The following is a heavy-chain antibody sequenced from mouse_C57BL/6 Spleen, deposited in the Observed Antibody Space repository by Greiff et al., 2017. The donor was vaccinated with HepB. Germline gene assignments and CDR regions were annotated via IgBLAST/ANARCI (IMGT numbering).Heavy chain of an antibody. V-gene: IGHV3-6*01. CDR3: ARDAYYSNYYYAMDY. CDR2: ISYDGSN. J-gene: IGHJ4*01. CDR1: GYSITSGYY. D-gene: IGHD2-5*01. Sequence: EVQLVESGPGLVKPSQSLSLTCSVTGYSITSGYYWNWIRQFPGNKLEWMGYISYDGSNNYNPSLKNRISITRDTSKNQFFLKLNSVTTEDTATYYCARDAYYSNYYYAMDYWGQGTSVTVSS.